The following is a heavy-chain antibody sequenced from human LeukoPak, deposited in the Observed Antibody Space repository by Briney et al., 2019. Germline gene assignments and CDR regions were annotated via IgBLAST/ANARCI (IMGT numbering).Heavy chain of an antibody. CDR1: GFNFRKHW. Sequence: GGSLRLSCAATGFNFRKHWMSWVRQSIGKGLECVAKIQEDGNEMHYVDSVKGRFTISRDNARNSLYLQMNNLRVEDMAIYYCARDYAGGWIDYWGQGIMGTVSS. V-gene: IGHV3-7*01. CDR3: ARDYAGGWIDY. D-gene: IGHD3-10*02. CDR2: IQEDGNEM. J-gene: IGHJ4*02.